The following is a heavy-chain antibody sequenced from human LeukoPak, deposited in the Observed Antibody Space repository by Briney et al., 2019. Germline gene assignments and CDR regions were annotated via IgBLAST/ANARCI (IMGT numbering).Heavy chain of an antibody. D-gene: IGHD6-13*01. CDR2: IYYSGST. CDR3: ARSRGAPASTEFDP. Sequence: SETLSLTCTVSGGSINSCYWSWIRQPPGKGLEWIGYIYYSGSTNYNPSLKSRVTISVDTSKNQFSLKLSSVAAAGSAVYYCARSRGAPASTEFDPWGQGTLVTVSS. V-gene: IGHV4-59*01. J-gene: IGHJ5*02. CDR1: GGSINSCY.